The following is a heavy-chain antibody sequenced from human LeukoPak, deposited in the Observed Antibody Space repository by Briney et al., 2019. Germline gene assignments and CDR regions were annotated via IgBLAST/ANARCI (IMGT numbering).Heavy chain of an antibody. CDR2: INHSGST. D-gene: IGHD5-18*01. CDR3: ARGTLWPGSFDI. Sequence: SETLSLTCTVSGGSISSYYWSWIRQPPGKGLEWIGEINHSGSTNYNPSLKSRVTISVDTSKNQFSLKLSSVTAADTAVYYCARGTLWPGSFDIWGQGTMVTVSS. J-gene: IGHJ3*02. CDR1: GGSISSYY. V-gene: IGHV4-34*01.